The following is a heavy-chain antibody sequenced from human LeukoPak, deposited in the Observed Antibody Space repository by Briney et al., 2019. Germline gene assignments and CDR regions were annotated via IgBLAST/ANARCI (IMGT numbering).Heavy chain of an antibody. CDR1: GFTFSSYA. CDR3: AKSTGYSTTGRDFDS. D-gene: IGHD6-13*01. V-gene: IGHV3-23*01. Sequence: GGSLRLSCAASGFTFSSYAMSWVRQAPGKGLEWVSDISGGGATTFHADSVKGRFTISRDNSKNTLYLQLNSLRAEDTAVYYCAKSTGYSTTGRDFDSWGRGTLVTVSS. J-gene: IGHJ4*02. CDR2: ISGGGATT.